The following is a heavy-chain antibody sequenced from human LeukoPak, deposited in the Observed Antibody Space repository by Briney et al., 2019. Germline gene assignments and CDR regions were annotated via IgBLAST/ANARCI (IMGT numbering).Heavy chain of an antibody. CDR1: GGSISSGGYS. CDR2: IYHSGST. J-gene: IGHJ4*02. V-gene: IGHV4-30-2*01. Sequence: KSSQTLSLTCAVSGGSISSGGYSWSWIRQPPGKGLEWIGYIYHSGSTYYNPSLKSRVTISVDRSKNQFSLKLSSVTAAGTAVYYCARNSDYSNYVLDYWGQGTLVTVSS. D-gene: IGHD4-11*01. CDR3: ARNSDYSNYVLDY.